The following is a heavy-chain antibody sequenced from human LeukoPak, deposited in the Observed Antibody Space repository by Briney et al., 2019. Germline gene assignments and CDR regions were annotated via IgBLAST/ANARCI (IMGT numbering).Heavy chain of an antibody. CDR2: ISAYNGNA. V-gene: IGHV1-18*01. CDR1: GYTYTNYG. D-gene: IGHD2-2*01. J-gene: IGHJ4*02. CDR3: ARLGVYCTTTTCLDY. Sequence: ASVKVSCETSGYTYTNYGVSWVRQAPGQGLEWMGWISAYNGNADYAQKLQGRVTMTADTSTSTAYMELRSLRSDDTAVYYCARLGVYCTTTTCLDYWGQGTLVTVSS.